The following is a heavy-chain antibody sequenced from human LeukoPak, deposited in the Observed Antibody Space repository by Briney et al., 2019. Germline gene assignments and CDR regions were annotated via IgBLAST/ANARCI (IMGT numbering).Heavy chain of an antibody. CDR1: GFTFSTYG. V-gene: IGHV3-30*18. J-gene: IGHJ4*02. Sequence: PGGSLRLSCAASGFTFSTYGMHWVRQAPGKGLEWVAVISNDGSYKSYADSVKGRITISRDNSRNTLYLQMNSLRTEDTAVYYCAKNYGDYRCFDYWGQGTPVTVSS. CDR3: AKNYGDYRCFDY. CDR2: ISNDGSYK. D-gene: IGHD4-17*01.